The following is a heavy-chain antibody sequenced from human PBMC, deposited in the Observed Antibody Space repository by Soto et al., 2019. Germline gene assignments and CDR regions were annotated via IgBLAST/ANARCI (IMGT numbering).Heavy chain of an antibody. CDR3: ARVHWPERLGYYYYYMDV. Sequence: GGSLRLSCAASGFTFSSYWMHWVRQAPGKGLVWVSRINSDGSSTSYADSVKGRFTISRDNAKNTLYLQMNSLRAEDTAVYYCARVHWPERLGYYYYYMDVWGKGTTVTVSS. J-gene: IGHJ6*03. CDR1: GFTFSSYW. V-gene: IGHV3-74*01. CDR2: INSDGSST. D-gene: IGHD1-1*01.